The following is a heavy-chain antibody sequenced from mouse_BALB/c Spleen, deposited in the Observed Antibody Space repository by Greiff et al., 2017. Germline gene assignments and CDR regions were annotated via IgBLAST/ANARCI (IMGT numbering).Heavy chain of an antibody. CDR2: ISYSGST. J-gene: IGHJ1*01. CDR3: ARKGYYGHWYFDV. V-gene: IGHV3-8*02. Sequence: EVKLVESGPSLVKPSQTLSLTCSVTGDSITSGYWNWIRKFPGNKLEYMGYISYSGSTYYNPSLKSRISITRDTSKNQYYLQLNSVTTEDTATYYCARKGYYGHWYFDVWGAGTTVTVSS. CDR1: GDSITSGY. D-gene: IGHD1-2*01.